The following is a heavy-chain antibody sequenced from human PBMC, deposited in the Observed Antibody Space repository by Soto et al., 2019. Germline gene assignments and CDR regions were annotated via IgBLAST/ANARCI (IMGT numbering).Heavy chain of an antibody. V-gene: IGHV3-30-3*01. J-gene: IGHJ4*02. CDR1: GFTFSSYA. CDR3: ARDTEPTHNYDILTGSTRFDY. D-gene: IGHD3-9*01. CDR2: ISYDGSNK. Sequence: GGSLRLSCAASGFTFSSYAMHWVRQAPGKGLEWVAVISYDGSNKYYADSVKGRFTISRDNSKNTLYLQMNSLRAEDTAVYYCARDTEPTHNYDILTGSTRFDYWGQGTLVTVSS.